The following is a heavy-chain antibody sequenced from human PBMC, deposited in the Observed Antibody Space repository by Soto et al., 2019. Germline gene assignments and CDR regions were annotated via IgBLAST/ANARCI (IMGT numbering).Heavy chain of an antibody. V-gene: IGHV3-74*01. D-gene: IGHD5-12*01. CDR1: GFTVSDYW. CDR3: AREVPISGVNYIGY. J-gene: IGHJ4*02. CDR2: ISDDAIST. Sequence: PGGSLRLSCAVSGFTVSDYWMHWVRQAPGEGLVWVSRISDDAISTSYAKFVKGRFTISRDNAKNMVYLQLNSLTAEDTAFYFCAREVPISGVNYIGYWGQGTLVTVSS.